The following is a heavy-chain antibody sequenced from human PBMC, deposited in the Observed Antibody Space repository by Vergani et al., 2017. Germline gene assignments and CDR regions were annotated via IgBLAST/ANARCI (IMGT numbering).Heavy chain of an antibody. J-gene: IGHJ4*02. CDR2: ISGSGGST. Sequence: EVHLVESGGGLVQPGRSLRLSCSGSGFTLGDYAMSWVRQAPGKGLEWVSAISGSGGSTYYADSVKGRFTISRDNSKNTLYLQMNSLRAEDTAVYYCAKDPASGYWGQGTLVTVSS. V-gene: IGHV3-23*04. CDR3: AKDPASGY. D-gene: IGHD3-10*01. CDR1: GFTLGDYA.